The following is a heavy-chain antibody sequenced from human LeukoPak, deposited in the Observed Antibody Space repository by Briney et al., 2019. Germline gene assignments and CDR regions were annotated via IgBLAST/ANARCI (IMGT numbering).Heavy chain of an antibody. CDR2: IDSDGST. CDR3: IGSGGWPGY. D-gene: IGHD6-19*01. Sequence: GGSLRLSCAASGFTFSSYWMHWVRQAPGKGLVWVSRIDSDGSTIYADSVKGRFTISRNNAKNTLYLQINSLRAEDTAVYYCIGSGGWPGYWGQGTLVTVSS. V-gene: IGHV3-74*01. CDR1: GFTFSSYW. J-gene: IGHJ4*02.